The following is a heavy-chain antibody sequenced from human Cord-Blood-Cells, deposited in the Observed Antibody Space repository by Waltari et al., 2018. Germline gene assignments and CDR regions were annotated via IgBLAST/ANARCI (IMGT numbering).Heavy chain of an antibody. CDR2: INAGNGNT. Sequence: QVQLVQSGAEVKKPGASVKVSCKASGYTFTSYAMHWVRQAPGPRLEWMGWINAGNGNTKYSQKFKGRVTITRDTSASTAYMELSSLRSEDTAVYYCARGGVGYCSSTSCHRYWYFDLWGRGTLVTVSS. CDR1: GYTFTSYA. CDR3: ARGGVGYCSSTSCHRYWYFDL. V-gene: IGHV1-3*01. D-gene: IGHD2-2*01. J-gene: IGHJ2*01.